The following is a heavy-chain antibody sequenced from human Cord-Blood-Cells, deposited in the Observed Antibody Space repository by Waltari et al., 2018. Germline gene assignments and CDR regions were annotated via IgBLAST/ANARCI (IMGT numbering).Heavy chain of an antibody. D-gene: IGHD5-12*01. CDR2: INTSTGNP. V-gene: IGHV7-4-1*02. CDR3: AIGGTRYISYDYFDY. Sequence: QVQLVQSGSELKKPGASVKVSCKASGYTFTSYAMNWVRQAPGQGLEWMGWINTSTGNPTYAQGFTGRFVFSLDTSVSTAYLQISSRKAEYTPLYYWAIGGTRYISYDYFDYWGQGTLVTVSS. J-gene: IGHJ4*02. CDR1: GYTFTSYA.